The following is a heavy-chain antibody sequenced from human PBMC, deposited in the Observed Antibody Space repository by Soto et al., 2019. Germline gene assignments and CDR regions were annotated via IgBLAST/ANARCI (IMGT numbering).Heavy chain of an antibody. V-gene: IGHV3-30-3*01. J-gene: IGHJ6*02. CDR3: ARDRIVGVLGYGMDV. Sequence: PGGSLRLSCAASGFTFSSYAMHWVRQAPGKGLEWVAVISYDGSNKYYADSVKGRFTISRDNSKNTLYLQMNSLRAEDTAVYYCARDRIVGVLGYGMDVWGQGTTVTV. D-gene: IGHD1-26*01. CDR1: GFTFSSYA. CDR2: ISYDGSNK.